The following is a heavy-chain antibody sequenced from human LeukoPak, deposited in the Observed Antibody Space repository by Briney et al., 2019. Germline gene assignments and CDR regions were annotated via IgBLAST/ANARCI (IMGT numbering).Heavy chain of an antibody. CDR2: ISSGGGDT. CDR1: EFTFSNYA. CDR3: AKAEGATLYYYGVDV. V-gene: IGHV3-23*01. Sequence: GGSLRLSCVASEFTFSNYAMNWVRHAPGKGLEWVSTISSGGGDTYIADSVKGRFTISRDNSKYTLYLQMNRLRADDTAVYYCAKAEGATLYYYGVDVWGQGTTVTVSS. J-gene: IGHJ6*02.